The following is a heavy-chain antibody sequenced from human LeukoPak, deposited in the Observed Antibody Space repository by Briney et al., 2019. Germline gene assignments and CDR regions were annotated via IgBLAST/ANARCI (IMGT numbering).Heavy chain of an antibody. J-gene: IGHJ3*02. V-gene: IGHV3-33*08. D-gene: IGHD6-6*01. CDR2: IWYDGSNK. CDR3: ARAEPVRSGGAFDI. Sequence: GGSLRLSCAASGFTFSSYAMHWVRQAPGKGLEWVAVIWYDGSNKYYADSVKGRFTISRDNPKNTLYLQMNSLRAEDTAVYYCARAEPVRSGGAFDIWGQGTMVTVSS. CDR1: GFTFSSYA.